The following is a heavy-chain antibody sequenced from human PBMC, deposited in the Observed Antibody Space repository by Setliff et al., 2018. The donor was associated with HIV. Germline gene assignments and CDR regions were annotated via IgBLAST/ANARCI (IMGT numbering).Heavy chain of an antibody. D-gene: IGHD3-10*01. J-gene: IGHJ6*02. CDR1: GGTFSSYA. V-gene: IGHV1-18*01. CDR2: ISGYNGNT. CDR3: ARNFGLSPSGKYYYYYGMDI. Sequence: ASVKVSCKASGGTFSSYAISWVRQAPGQGLEWLGWISGYNGNTNYAQKFQGRVTLTTDTATSTAYMELRTLRSDDTAVYYCARNFGLSPSGKYYYYYGMDIWGQGTTVTVSS.